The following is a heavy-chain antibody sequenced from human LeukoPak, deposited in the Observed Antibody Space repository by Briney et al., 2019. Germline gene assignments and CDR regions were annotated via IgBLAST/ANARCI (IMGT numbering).Heavy chain of an antibody. CDR3: ARSFPTMIVVVIGPAFDI. CDR1: GGSFSGYY. V-gene: IGHV4-34*01. CDR2: INHSGST. J-gene: IGHJ3*02. D-gene: IGHD3-22*01. Sequence: SVTLSLTCAVYGGSFSGYYWSWIRQPPGKGLEWIGEINHSGSTNYNPSLKSRVTISVDTSKNQFSLKLSSVTAADTAVYYCARSFPTMIVVVIGPAFDIWGQGTMVTVSS.